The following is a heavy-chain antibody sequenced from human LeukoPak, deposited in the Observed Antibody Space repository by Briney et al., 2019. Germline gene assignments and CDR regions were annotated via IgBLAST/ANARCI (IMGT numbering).Heavy chain of an antibody. CDR3: ARGQGVVVTAIRFDY. Sequence: SETLSLTCTVSGGSISSGEYYWSWIRQPPGKGLEWIGYIYYSGSTYYNPSLKSRVTISVDTSKNQFSLKLSSVTAADTAVYYCARGQGVVVTAIRFDYWGQGTLVTVSS. J-gene: IGHJ4*02. CDR1: GGSISSGEYY. CDR2: IYYSGST. V-gene: IGHV4-30-4*01. D-gene: IGHD2-21*02.